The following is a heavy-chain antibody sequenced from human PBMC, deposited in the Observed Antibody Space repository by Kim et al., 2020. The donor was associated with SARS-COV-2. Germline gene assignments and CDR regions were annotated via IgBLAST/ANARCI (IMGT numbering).Heavy chain of an antibody. V-gene: IGHV1-8*01. J-gene: IGHJ6*02. CDR3: ARDPYSNYDGYYYGMDV. Sequence: FQGRVTMTRNTSISTAYMELSSLRSEDTAVYYCARDPYSNYDGYYYGMDVWGQGTTVTVSS. D-gene: IGHD4-4*01.